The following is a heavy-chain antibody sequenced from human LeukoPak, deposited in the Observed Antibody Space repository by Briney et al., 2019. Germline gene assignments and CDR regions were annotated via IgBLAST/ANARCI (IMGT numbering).Heavy chain of an antibody. V-gene: IGHV1-2*02. D-gene: IGHD5-24*01. Sequence: ASVKVSCKASGYTFTDYYMHWVRQAPGQGLEWMGWLDPNSGDTNYAQKFQGRVSMTRDSSISTAYMDLSDLRSDDTAVYSCARGRNIEMTTMSGGSDYWGQGTLVTVSS. J-gene: IGHJ4*02. CDR2: LDPNSGDT. CDR3: ARGRNIEMTTMSGGSDY. CDR1: GYTFTDYY.